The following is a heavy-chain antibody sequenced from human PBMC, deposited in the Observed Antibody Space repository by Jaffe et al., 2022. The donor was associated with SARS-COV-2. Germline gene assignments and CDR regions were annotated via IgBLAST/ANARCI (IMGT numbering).Heavy chain of an antibody. V-gene: IGHV3-21*02. J-gene: IGHJ6*02. CDR1: GFTFSSYS. CDR2: ISSRSSYI. D-gene: IGHD3-22*01. Sequence: EVQLVESGGGLVKPGGSLRLSCEASGFTFSSYSMNWVRQAPGKGLEWVSSISSRSSYIYYAGPVEGRFTISRDNAQKSLYLQMNSLRGEDTAVYYCATGPTFAYDSSGFRNYYNYTMDVWGHGTTVTVSS. CDR3: ATGPTFAYDSSGFRNYYNYTMDV.